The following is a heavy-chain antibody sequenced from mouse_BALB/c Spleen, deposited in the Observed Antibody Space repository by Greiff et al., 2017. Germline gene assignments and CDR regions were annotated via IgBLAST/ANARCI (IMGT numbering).Heavy chain of an antibody. CDR2: ISSGGSYT. J-gene: IGHJ4*01. D-gene: IGHD2-4*01. CDR3: ARQGKMYYDYDAY. CDR1: GFTFSSYG. V-gene: IGHV5-6*01. Sequence: EVMLVESGGDLVKPGGSLKLSCAASGFTFSSYGMSWVRQTPDKRLEWVATISSGGSYTYYPDSVKGRFTISRDNAKNTLYLQMSSLKSEDTAMYYCARQGKMYYDYDAYWGQGTSVTVSS.